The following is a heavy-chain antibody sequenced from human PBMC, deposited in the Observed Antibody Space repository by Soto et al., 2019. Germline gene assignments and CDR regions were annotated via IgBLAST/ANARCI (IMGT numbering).Heavy chain of an antibody. D-gene: IGHD1-26*01. V-gene: IGHV4-31*03. CDR1: GGSFSSDSFI. CDR2: INYSGTT. J-gene: IGHJ6*02. Sequence: SETLSLTCSVSGGSFSSDSFIWSWVRQFPGKGLEWIGYINYSGTTYYNPSLRSRITMSVDTSKNQFSLNLSSVTAADTAVYYCARDHKWDGMDVWGQGTTVTV. CDR3: ARDHKWDGMDV.